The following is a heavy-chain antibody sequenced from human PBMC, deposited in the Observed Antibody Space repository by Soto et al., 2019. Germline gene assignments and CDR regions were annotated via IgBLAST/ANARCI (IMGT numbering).Heavy chain of an antibody. D-gene: IGHD5-12*01. CDR2: ISGSGGST. CDR3: AKVTRGYSGYDPGSYYFDY. J-gene: IGHJ4*02. CDR1: GFTFSSYA. Sequence: PGGSLRLSCAASGFTFSSYAMSWFRRAPGKGLEWVSAISGSGGSTYYADSVKGRFTISRDNSKNTLYLQMNSLRAEDTAVYYCAKVTRGYSGYDPGSYYFDYWGQGTLVTVSS. V-gene: IGHV3-23*01.